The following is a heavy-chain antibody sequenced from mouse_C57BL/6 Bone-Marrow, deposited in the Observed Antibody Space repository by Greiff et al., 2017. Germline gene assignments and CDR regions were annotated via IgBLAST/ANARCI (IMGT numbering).Heavy chain of an antibody. CDR3: TRSLISCDTNY. Sequence: EVQLQQSGAELVKPGASVKLSCTASGFNINDYYIHWVKQRTEQGLEWIGRIDPEDGETKYTPKFQDKATITADTSSNTAYLQLSSLTSEDTAVYYCTRSLISCDTNYGGQGTTLTVSS. CDR1: GFNINDYY. D-gene: IGHD1-1*01. V-gene: IGHV14-2*01. CDR2: IDPEDGET. J-gene: IGHJ2*01.